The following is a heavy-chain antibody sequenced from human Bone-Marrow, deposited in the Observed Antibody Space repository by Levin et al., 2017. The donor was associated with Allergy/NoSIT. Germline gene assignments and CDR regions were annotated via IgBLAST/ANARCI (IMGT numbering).Heavy chain of an antibody. CDR2: ISSSSSYI. Sequence: GGSLRLSCAASGFTFSSYSMNWVRQAPGKGLEWVSSISSSSSYIYYADSVKGRFTISRDNAKNSLYLQMNSLRAEDTAVYYCARDRVVVPAAIPPSSPPDYWGQGTLVTVSS. D-gene: IGHD2-2*01. CDR1: GFTFSSYS. J-gene: IGHJ4*02. V-gene: IGHV3-21*01. CDR3: ARDRVVVPAAIPPSSPPDY.